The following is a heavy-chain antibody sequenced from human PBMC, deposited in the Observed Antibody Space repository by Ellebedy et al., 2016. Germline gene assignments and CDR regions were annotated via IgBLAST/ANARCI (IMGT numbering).Heavy chain of an antibody. V-gene: IGHV4-59*01. J-gene: IGHJ4*02. D-gene: IGHD5-24*01. CDR2: IYYSGST. CDR1: GGSISSYY. CDR3: ARGRDGYKYFDY. Sequence: GSLRLSCTVSGGSISSYYWSWIRQPPGKGLEWIGYIYYSGSTNYNPSLKSRVTISVDTSKNQFSLKLSSVTAADTAVYYCARGRDGYKYFDYWGQGTLVTVSS.